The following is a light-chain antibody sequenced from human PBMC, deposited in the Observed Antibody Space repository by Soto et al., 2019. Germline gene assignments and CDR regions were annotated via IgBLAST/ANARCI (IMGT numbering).Light chain of an antibody. CDR3: QQYGTSEII. J-gene: IGKJ5*01. Sequence: EIVMTQSPATLSVSPGERATLSCRASQSVSSNVAWYQQIPGQTPRLLIYGASTRATGIPVRFSGSGSGTDFTLTISRLEPEDFAVFFCQQYGTSEIIFGQGTRLEIK. CDR2: GAS. V-gene: IGKV3-15*01. CDR1: QSVSSN.